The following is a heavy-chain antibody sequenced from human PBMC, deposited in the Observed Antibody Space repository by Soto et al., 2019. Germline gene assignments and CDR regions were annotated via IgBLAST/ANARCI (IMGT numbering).Heavy chain of an antibody. CDR1: GGSISIGGYY. Sequence: SDTLSLTCTVSGGSISIGGYYWSWIRQHPGKGLEWIGYIYYSGSTYYNPSLKSRVTISVDTSKNQFSLKLSSVTAADTAVYYCARESDDYVWGSYRSAAGPNWFDPWGQGTLVTVSS. D-gene: IGHD3-16*02. CDR3: ARESDDYVWGSYRSAAGPNWFDP. V-gene: IGHV4-31*03. CDR2: IYYSGST. J-gene: IGHJ5*02.